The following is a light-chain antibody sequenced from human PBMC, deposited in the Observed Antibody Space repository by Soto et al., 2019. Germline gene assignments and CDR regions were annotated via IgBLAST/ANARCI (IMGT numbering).Light chain of an antibody. J-gene: IGLJ1*01. V-gene: IGLV2-14*02. CDR2: DVD. Sequence: QSALTQPASVSGSPGQSITISCTGTSSDVGSHNLVSWYQQHPGKVPKLLIYDVDNRPSGVSNRFSGSKSGNTASLTISGLQADDEANYYCSSYTSSSTYLFGTGTKVTVL. CDR1: SSDVGSHNL. CDR3: SSYTSSSTYL.